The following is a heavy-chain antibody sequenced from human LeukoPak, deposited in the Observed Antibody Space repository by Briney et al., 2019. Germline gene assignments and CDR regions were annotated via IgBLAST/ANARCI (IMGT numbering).Heavy chain of an antibody. D-gene: IGHD1-26*01. CDR1: GGTFSTSG. Sequence: GASVKVSCKASGGTFSTSGISWVRQAPGQGLEWMGGIIPVFGTATYAQKFQGRVTITADESTSTVYMELSSLRPEDTAVYYCARDPWELDDWGQGTLVIVSS. CDR3: ARDPWELDD. CDR2: IIPVFGTA. V-gene: IGHV1-69*13. J-gene: IGHJ4*02.